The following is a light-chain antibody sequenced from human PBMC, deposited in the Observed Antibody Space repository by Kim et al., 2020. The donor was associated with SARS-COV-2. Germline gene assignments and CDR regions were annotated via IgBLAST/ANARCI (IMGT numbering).Light chain of an antibody. CDR1: QSVSSSY. J-gene: IGKJ1*01. CDR3: QQYGSSPWT. CDR2: GAS. V-gene: IGKV3-20*01. Sequence: SPGERATLSCRASQSVSSSYLAWYQQKPGQAPRLLIYGASSRATRIPDRFSGSGSGTDFTLTISRLEPEDFAVYYCQQYGSSPWTFGQGTKVEIK.